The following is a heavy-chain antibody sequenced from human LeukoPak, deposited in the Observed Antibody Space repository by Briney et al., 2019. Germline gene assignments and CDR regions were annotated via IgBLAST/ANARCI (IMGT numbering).Heavy chain of an antibody. D-gene: IGHD6-13*01. CDR2: ISYDGSNK. Sequence: GGSLRLSCAASGFTFSSYAMHWVRQAPGKGLEWVAVISYDGSNKYYADSVKDRFTISRDNSKNTLYLQMNSLRAEDTAVYYCARDHSSSSWPLRWFDPWGQGTLVTVSS. CDR3: ARDHSSSSWPLRWFDP. V-gene: IGHV3-30*04. J-gene: IGHJ5*02. CDR1: GFTFSSYA.